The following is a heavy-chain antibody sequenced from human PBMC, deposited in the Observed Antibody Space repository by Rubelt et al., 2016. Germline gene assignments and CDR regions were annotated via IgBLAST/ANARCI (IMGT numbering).Heavy chain of an antibody. CDR1: GYSISSGYY. D-gene: IGHD6-6*01. CDR2: INQSGST. CDR3: ARLIARYSTSSPVDC. J-gene: IGHJ4*02. V-gene: IGHV4-38-2*02. Sequence: QLQLQESGPGLVKPSETLSLTCTVSGYSISSGYYWGWIRQPPGKGLEWIGCINQSGSTYHNPCLKSRVTMSVDTSKNQFSLRLSSVTAADTAVYYCARLIARYSTSSPVDCWGQGTLVTVSS.